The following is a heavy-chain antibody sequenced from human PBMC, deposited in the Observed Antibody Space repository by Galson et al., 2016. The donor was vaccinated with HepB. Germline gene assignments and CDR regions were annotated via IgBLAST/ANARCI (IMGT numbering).Heavy chain of an antibody. J-gene: IGHJ4*02. Sequence: SLRLSCAASGFTVSSDYTNWVRQAPGKGLEWVSVIYSGGTTYYADSVKGRFTISRDNSKNTLYLQMNSLRAEDTAVYYCARGGSRPIDYWGQGTLVTVSS. CDR3: ARGGSRPIDY. CDR1: GFTVSSDY. D-gene: IGHD1-26*01. CDR2: IYSGGTT. V-gene: IGHV3-53*01.